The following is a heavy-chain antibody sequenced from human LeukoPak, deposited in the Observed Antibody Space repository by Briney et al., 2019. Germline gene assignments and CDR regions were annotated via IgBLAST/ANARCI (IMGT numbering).Heavy chain of an antibody. CDR1: GFTFGSFA. CDR3: GKTTAGYCSGQQPAWPVDY. Sequence: GGSLRLSCEASGFTFGSFAMYWVRQAPGKGLDWIAGIFGSGGSPHYADSVKGRFTISRDNSKNTVYLQINSLRAEDTAVYYCGKTTAGYCSGQQPAWPVDYWGQGTLVTVSS. J-gene: IGHJ4*02. D-gene: IGHD2-15*01. V-gene: IGHV3-23*01. CDR2: IFGSGGSP.